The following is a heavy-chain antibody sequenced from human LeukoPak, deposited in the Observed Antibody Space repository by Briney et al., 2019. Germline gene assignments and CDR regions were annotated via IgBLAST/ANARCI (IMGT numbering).Heavy chain of an antibody. J-gene: IGHJ5*02. CDR3: ARDRQQLWLSGWFDP. D-gene: IGHD5-18*01. Sequence: ASVKVSCKASGYTFTGYYMHWVRQAPGQGLKWMGWINPNSGGTIYAQKFQGRVTMTRDTSISTAYMELSRLRSDDTAVYYCARDRQQLWLSGWFDPWGQGTLVTVSS. V-gene: IGHV1-2*02. CDR1: GYTFTGYY. CDR2: INPNSGGT.